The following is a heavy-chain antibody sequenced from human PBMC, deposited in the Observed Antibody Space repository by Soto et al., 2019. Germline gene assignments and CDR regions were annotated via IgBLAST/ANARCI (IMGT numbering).Heavy chain of an antibody. Sequence: SVKVSCKASGGTFSSYAISWVRQAPGQGLEWMGGIIPIFGTANYAQKFQGRVTITADESTSTAYMELSSLRSEDTAVYYCVRNPSNYYDSSGYYYYYYGMDVWGQGTTVTVSS. CDR1: GGTFSSYA. J-gene: IGHJ6*02. V-gene: IGHV1-69*13. CDR2: IIPIFGTA. CDR3: VRNPSNYYDSSGYYYYYYGMDV. D-gene: IGHD3-22*01.